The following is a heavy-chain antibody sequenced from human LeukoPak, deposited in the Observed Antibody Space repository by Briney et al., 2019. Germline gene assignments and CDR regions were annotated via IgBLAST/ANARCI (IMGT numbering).Heavy chain of an antibody. V-gene: IGHV4-61*03. CDR3: ARLRFLEWLLSSEAFDI. J-gene: IGHJ3*02. Sequence: PSETLSLTSTVSGGSVSRGSHYWSWIRQPAGKGLEWIRYIYYSGSTYYNPSLKSRVTISLDTSMNHFSLKMKSVTAADTAVYYCARLRFLEWLLSSEAFDIWGQGTVVTVSS. CDR2: IYYSGST. D-gene: IGHD3-3*01. CDR1: GGSVSRGSHY.